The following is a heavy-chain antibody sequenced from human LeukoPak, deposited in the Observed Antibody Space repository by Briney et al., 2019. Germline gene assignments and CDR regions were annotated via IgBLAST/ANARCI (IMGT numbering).Heavy chain of an antibody. Sequence: PGGSLRLSCAASGFTFSSYAMSWVRQAPGKGLEWVSAISGSGGSTYYADSVKGRFTISRDNSKNTLYLQMNSLRAEDTAVYYCAKDSSSGWYGPVHNHFDYWGQGTLVTVSS. CDR3: AKDSSSGWYGPVHNHFDY. J-gene: IGHJ4*02. CDR1: GFTFSSYA. D-gene: IGHD6-19*01. CDR2: ISGSGGST. V-gene: IGHV3-23*01.